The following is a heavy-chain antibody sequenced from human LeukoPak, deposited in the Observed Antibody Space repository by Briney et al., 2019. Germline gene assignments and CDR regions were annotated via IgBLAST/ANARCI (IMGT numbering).Heavy chain of an antibody. CDR3: ARVQWLRDDVLDV. CDR2: IKQDGSET. CDR1: GFTYSNNW. D-gene: IGHD5-12*01. J-gene: IGHJ3*01. Sequence: GGPLRLSCAASGFTYSNNWMSWVRQAPGKGLEWVATIKQDGSETYYVDSVKGRFTISRDNAKNSLYLQMNSLRGEDTAVYYCARVQWLRDDVLDVWGQGTMVTVSS. V-gene: IGHV3-7*01.